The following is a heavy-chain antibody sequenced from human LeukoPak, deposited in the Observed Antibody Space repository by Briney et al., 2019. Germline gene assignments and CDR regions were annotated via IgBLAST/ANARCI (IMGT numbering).Heavy chain of an antibody. CDR1: GYTFTSYY. V-gene: IGHV1-46*03. Sequence: ASVKVSCKASGYTFTSYYMHWVRQAPGQGLEWMGIINPSGGSTGYAQKFQGRVTTTRDTSTSTVYMELSSLRSEDTAVYYCARGYSSGYYYGSYFDYWGQGTLVTVSS. J-gene: IGHJ4*02. CDR2: INPSGGST. CDR3: ARGYSSGYYYGSYFDY. D-gene: IGHD3-22*01.